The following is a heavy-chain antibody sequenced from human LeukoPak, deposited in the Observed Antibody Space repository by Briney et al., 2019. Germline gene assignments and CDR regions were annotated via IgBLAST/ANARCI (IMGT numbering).Heavy chain of an antibody. CDR1: GGSISSYY. V-gene: IGHV4-59*01. CDR3: ARGSSIEGGSWPN. J-gene: IGHJ4*02. Sequence: SETPSLTCTVSGGSISSYYFSWIRQPPGKGLEWIGYIYYSGSTNYNPSLKSRVSMSVDTSKRQFYLNVYSVTAADTAVYYCARGSSIEGGSWPNWGQGTLVTVSS. CDR2: IYYSGST. D-gene: IGHD6-13*01.